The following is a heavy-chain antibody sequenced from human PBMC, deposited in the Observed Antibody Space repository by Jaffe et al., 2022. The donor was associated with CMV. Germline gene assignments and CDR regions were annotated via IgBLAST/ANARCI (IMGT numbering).Heavy chain of an antibody. CDR3: ARDVGGPRIVGATGGMDV. Sequence: QVQLVQSGAEVKKPGSSVKVSCKASGGTFSSYAISWVRQAPGQGLEWMGGIIPIFGTANYAQKFQGRVTITADESTSTAYMELSSLRSEDTAVYYCARDVGGPRIVGATGGMDVWGQGTTVTVSS. D-gene: IGHD1-26*01. CDR2: IIPIFGTA. CDR1: GGTFSSYA. V-gene: IGHV1-69*01. J-gene: IGHJ6*02.